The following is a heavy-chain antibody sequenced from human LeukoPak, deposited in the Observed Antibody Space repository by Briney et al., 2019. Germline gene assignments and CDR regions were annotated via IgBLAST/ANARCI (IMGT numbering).Heavy chain of an antibody. CDR1: GFTFRNHG. V-gene: IGHV3-30*03. Sequence: TGGSLRLSCAYSGFTFRNHGMHWVRQAPGKGLEWVAVASTDEINQWYADSVKGRFIISRDNSRNTVILEMNTLRTEDTAVYFCAAFITTKLDYWGQGILVTVSS. CDR2: ASTDEINQ. J-gene: IGHJ4*02. CDR3: AAFITTKLDY. D-gene: IGHD3-22*01.